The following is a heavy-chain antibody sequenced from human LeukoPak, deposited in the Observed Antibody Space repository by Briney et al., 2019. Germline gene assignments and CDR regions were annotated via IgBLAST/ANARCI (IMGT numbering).Heavy chain of an antibody. Sequence: SETLSLTCAVSGGSISSGGYSWSWIRQPPGKGLEWIGYIYHSGSTYYNPSLKSRVTISVDRSKNQFSLKLSSVTAADTAVYYCARVKGYSYGPDAFGIWGQGTMVTVSS. CDR3: ARVKGYSYGPDAFGI. D-gene: IGHD5-18*01. J-gene: IGHJ3*02. V-gene: IGHV4-30-2*01. CDR2: IYHSGST. CDR1: GGSISSGGYS.